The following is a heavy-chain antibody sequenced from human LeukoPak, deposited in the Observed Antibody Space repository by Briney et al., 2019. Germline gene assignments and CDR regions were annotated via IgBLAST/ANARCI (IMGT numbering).Heavy chain of an antibody. CDR1: GFTFSSYG. Sequence: GGSLRLSCATSGFTFSSYGMSWVRQAPGKGLEWVSAISGSGGSTYYADSVKGRFTISRDNAKNSLYLQMNSLRAEDTAVYYCVGGEVRGRYFDWLSGAGFYWGQGTPVTVSS. CDR2: ISGSGGST. J-gene: IGHJ4*02. V-gene: IGHV3-23*01. CDR3: VGGEVRGRYFDWLSGAGFY. D-gene: IGHD3-9*01.